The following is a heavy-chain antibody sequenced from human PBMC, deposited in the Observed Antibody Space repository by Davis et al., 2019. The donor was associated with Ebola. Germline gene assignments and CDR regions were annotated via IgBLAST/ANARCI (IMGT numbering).Heavy chain of an antibody. D-gene: IGHD1-26*01. CDR3: ARDKESYSGSYFDAFDI. CDR2: IYYSGST. V-gene: IGHV4-59*01. Sequence: PGGSLRLSCTVSGGSISSYYWSWIRQPPGKGLEWIGYIYYSGSTNYNPSLQSRVTISVDTSKNQFSLKLSSVTAADTAVYYCARDKESYSGSYFDAFDIWGQGTTVTVSS. CDR1: GGSISSYY. J-gene: IGHJ3*02.